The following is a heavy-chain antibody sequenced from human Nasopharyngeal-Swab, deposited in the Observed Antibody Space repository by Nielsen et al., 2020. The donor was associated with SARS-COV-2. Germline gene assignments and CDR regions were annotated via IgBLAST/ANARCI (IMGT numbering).Heavy chain of an antibody. CDR2: TEIGGTT. D-gene: IGHD2-2*01. CDR1: GFTFSSRP. Sequence: GGSLRLSCATSGFTFSSRPMFWVRQAPGKGLEWVSVTEIGGTTHYADSVKGRFSISRDSSTNTLYLQMNNVRAEDTAVYYCARDLGGGYCTTTNCPGSWGQGTLVTVSS. CDR3: ARDLGGGYCTTTNCPGS. J-gene: IGHJ1*01. V-gene: IGHV3-53*01.